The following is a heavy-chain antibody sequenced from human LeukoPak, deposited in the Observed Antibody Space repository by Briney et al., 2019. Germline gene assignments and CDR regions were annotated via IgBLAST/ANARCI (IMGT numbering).Heavy chain of an antibody. V-gene: IGHV3-23*01. D-gene: IGHD3-22*01. CDR3: AKGAQTYYYDSSGYYHFDEGAYARNWFDP. J-gene: IGHJ5*02. CDR2: ISGSGGST. CDR1: GFTFSSYA. Sequence: GSLRLSCAASGFTFSSYAMSWVRQAPGKGLEWVSAISGSGGSTYYADSVKGRFTISRDNSKNTLYLQMNSLRAEDTAVYYCAKGAQTYYYDSSGYYHFDEGAYARNWFDPWGQGTLVTVSS.